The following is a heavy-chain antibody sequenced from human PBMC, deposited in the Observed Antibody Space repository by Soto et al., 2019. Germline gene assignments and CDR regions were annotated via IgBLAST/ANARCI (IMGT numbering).Heavy chain of an antibody. CDR1: GFTFSSYA. V-gene: IGHV3-23*01. Sequence: PGGSLRLSCAASGFTFSSYAMSWVRQAPGKGLEWVSAISGSGGSTYYADSVKGRFTISRDNSKNTLYLQMNSLRAEDTAVYYWAKDGSGSYSPYYFDYWGQGTLVTVSS. CDR3: AKDGSGSYSPYYFDY. D-gene: IGHD3-10*01. CDR2: ISGSGGST. J-gene: IGHJ4*02.